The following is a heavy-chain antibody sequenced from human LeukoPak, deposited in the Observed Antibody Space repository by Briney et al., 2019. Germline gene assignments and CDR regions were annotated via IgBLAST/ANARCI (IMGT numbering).Heavy chain of an antibody. J-gene: IGHJ4*02. D-gene: IGHD3-3*01. CDR1: GFTFSNYA. CDR3: AKRSGIIPYSFDY. Sequence: GGSLRLSCAASGFTFSNYAMNWVRQAPGKGLEWVSGMSGSGGSTYYAVSVKGRFTISTDNSKNTLYLQMNSLRAEDTAVYYCAKRSGIIPYSFDYWGQGTLVTVSS. CDR2: MSGSGGST. V-gene: IGHV3-23*01.